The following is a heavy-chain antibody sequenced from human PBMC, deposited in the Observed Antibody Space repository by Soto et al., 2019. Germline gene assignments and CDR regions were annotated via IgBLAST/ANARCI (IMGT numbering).Heavy chain of an antibody. V-gene: IGHV1-46*01. Sequence: ASVKVSCKASGYTFSRYYMHWVRQARGQGLEWMGIIAPSGESTSYSQKFQGRVAMTWDTSTSTVYMELGSLRSDDTAVYYCARDTSGCSLASFDYWGQGTQVTVSS. D-gene: IGHD3-22*01. J-gene: IGHJ4*02. CDR2: IAPSGEST. CDR1: GYTFSRYY. CDR3: ARDTSGCSLASFDY.